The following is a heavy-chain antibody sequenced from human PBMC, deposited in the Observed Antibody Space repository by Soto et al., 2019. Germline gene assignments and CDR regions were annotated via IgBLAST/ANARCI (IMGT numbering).Heavy chain of an antibody. CDR2: ISAYNGNT. D-gene: IGHD2-2*01. V-gene: IGHV1-18*01. J-gene: IGHJ6*03. CDR3: ARVGVPAAIFSSHYYYYMEV. CDR1: GYTFTSYG. Sequence: GASVKVSCKASGYTFTSYGISWVRQAPGQGLEWMGWISAYNGNTNYAQKLQGRVTMTTDTSTSTAYMELRSLRSDDTAVYYCARVGVPAAIFSSHYYYYMEVWGKGTTVTVSS.